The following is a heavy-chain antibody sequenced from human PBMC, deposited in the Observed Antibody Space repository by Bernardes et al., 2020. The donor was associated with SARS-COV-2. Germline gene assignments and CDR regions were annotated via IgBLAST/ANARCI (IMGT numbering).Heavy chain of an antibody. CDR1: GFSFSSSW. CDR2: INQDGSRK. V-gene: IGHV3-7*04. CDR3: ARDRGYNCLDP. Sequence: GGSLRLSCVDSGFSFSSSWMTWVRQAPGKGLEWVANINQDGSRKTLVDSIKGRFSISRDNSKKSLYLQMNSLRVEDTAVYYCARDRGYNCLDPWGQGTLVTVSS. J-gene: IGHJ5*02.